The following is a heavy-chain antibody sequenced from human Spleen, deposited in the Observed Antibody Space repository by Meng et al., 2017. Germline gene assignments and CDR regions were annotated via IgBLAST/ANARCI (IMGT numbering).Heavy chain of an antibody. J-gene: IGHJ4*02. D-gene: IGHD2-21*01. CDR3: VRDLVGRYDS. CDR2: ISSTGGAT. Sequence: VQLVESGGGVVQPGRSLRLSCAASGFILRNYAMHWVRQAPGKGLEWVSTISSTGGATYYADSVKGRLTIFRDNAQDTLYLQMNSLTVEDTAVYYCVRDLVGRYDSWGPGTLVTVSS. CDR1: GFILRNYA. V-gene: IGHV3-23*04.